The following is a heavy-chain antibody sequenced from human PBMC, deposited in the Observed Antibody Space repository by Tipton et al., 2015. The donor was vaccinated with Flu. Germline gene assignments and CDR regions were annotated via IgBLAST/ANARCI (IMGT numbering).Heavy chain of an antibody. V-gene: IGHV4-4*07. Sequence: TLSPTCTVSGGSMSSYYWSWIRQPAGKGLEWIGRIYTSGSAIQNPSLKSRVTMSVDTSKNQFSLKLSSVTAAETAVYYCARASGSGTYVIFGYWGQGTLGTVSS. CDR2: IYTSGSA. CDR3: ARASGSGTYVIFGY. CDR1: GGSMSSYY. J-gene: IGHJ4*02. D-gene: IGHD3-10*01.